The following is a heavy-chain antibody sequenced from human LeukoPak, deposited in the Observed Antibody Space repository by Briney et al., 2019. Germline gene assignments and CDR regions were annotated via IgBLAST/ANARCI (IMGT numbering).Heavy chain of an antibody. CDR2: IYPGDSAT. J-gene: IGHJ4*02. V-gene: IGHV5-51*01. CDR1: GYDFTNHW. D-gene: IGHD3-16*01. Sequence: GESLKISCRGSGYDFTNHWIGWVRQMPGKGLEWMGIIYPGDSATRYGPSFQGQVTISADKSISTAYLQWSSLKASDTATYYCARHPFGVTGQFDSWGQGILVTVSS. CDR3: ARHPFGVTGQFDS.